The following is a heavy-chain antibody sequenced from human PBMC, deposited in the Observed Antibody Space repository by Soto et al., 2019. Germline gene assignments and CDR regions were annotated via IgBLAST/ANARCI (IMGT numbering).Heavy chain of an antibody. D-gene: IGHD3-9*01. Sequence: PSETLSLTCTVSGGSISSSSYYWGWIRQPPGKGLEWIGSIYYSGSTYYNPSLKSRVTISVDTSKNQFSLELSSLRSEDTAVYYCARDYFYNILTGYPEGWFDPWGQGTLVTVSS. CDR2: IYYSGST. V-gene: IGHV4-39*02. J-gene: IGHJ5*02. CDR1: GGSISSSSYY. CDR3: ARDYFYNILTGYPEGWFDP.